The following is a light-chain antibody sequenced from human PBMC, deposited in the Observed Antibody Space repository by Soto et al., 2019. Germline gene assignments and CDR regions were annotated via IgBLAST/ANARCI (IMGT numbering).Light chain of an antibody. J-gene: IGLJ3*02. CDR3: WTLDRSLRNWV. V-gene: IGLV1-51*02. CDR2: ENN. CDR1: SSNIGNNY. Sequence: QSVLTQPPSVSAAPGQKVTISCSGSSSNIGNNYVSWYQQLPGTAPKLLIYENNKRPSGIPDRFSGSKSGTSATLGITGLEAGAEADYYCWTLDRSLRNWVFGGGTQLTVL.